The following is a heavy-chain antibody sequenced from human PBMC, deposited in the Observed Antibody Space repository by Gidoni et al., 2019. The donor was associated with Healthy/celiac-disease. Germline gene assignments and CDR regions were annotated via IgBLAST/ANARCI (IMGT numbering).Heavy chain of an antibody. CDR2: IIPIFGTA. CDR3: ARYGPYFGDYTRGWFDP. D-gene: IGHD4-17*01. J-gene: IGHJ5*02. V-gene: IGHV1-69*06. CDR1: GGTFSSYA. Sequence: QVQLVQSGAEVKKPGSSVTVSCKASGGTFSSYAISWVRQAPGQGLEWMGGIIPIFGTANYAQKFQGRVTITADKSTSTAYMELSSLRSEDTAVYYCARYGPYFGDYTRGWFDPWGQGTLVTVSS.